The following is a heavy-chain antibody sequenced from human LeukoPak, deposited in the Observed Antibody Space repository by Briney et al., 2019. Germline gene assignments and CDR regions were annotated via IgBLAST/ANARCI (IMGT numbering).Heavy chain of an antibody. D-gene: IGHD3-22*01. CDR1: GFIFTDYS. CDR2: IYKGGST. V-gene: IGHV3-53*01. Sequence: GSPRLSCAASGFIFTDYSMNWVRQAPGKGLEWVSVIYKGGSTFYEDSVEGRFTISRDNSNNTLYLQKNSLRAEDTAMYYCAREYYDNSGGEDAFDIWGPGTMVTVSS. J-gene: IGHJ3*02. CDR3: AREYYDNSGGEDAFDI.